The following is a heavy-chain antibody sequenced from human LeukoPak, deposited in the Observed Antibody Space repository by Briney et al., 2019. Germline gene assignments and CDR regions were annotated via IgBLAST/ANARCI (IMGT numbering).Heavy chain of an antibody. CDR3: ARDSSPEVVNWVDAFDI. Sequence: PSETLSLTCTVSGGSISSGGYYWSWIRQHPGNGLEWIGYIYYSGSTYYNPSLKSRVTISVDTSKDQFSLKLSSVTAADTAVYYCARDSSPEVVNWVDAFDIWGQGTMVTVSS. CDR2: IYYSGST. CDR1: GGSISSGGYY. J-gene: IGHJ3*02. V-gene: IGHV4-31*03. D-gene: IGHD3-22*01.